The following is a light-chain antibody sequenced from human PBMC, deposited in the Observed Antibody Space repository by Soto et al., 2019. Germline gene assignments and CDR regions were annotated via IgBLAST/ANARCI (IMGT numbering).Light chain of an antibody. V-gene: IGKV3-20*01. CDR3: QQYAKSPWT. Sequence: ILLTQSPGTLSLSPGERATLSCRASESVYSSYLAWYQQKPGQAPRLLFYGASSRATGIPDRFSGSGSGTDFTLTISRLEPEDFALYYGQQYAKSPWTFGQGTKVEIK. CDR1: ESVYSSY. J-gene: IGKJ1*01. CDR2: GAS.